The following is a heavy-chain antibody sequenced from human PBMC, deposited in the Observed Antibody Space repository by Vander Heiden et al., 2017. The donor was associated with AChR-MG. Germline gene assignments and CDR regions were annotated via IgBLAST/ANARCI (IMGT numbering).Heavy chain of an antibody. Sequence: EVQLVQSGAEVKKPGESLKISCKGSGYSFTSYWIGWVRQMPGKGLEWMGIIYPGDSDTRYSPSFQGQVTISADKSISTAYLQWSSLKASDTAMYYCARPAGYCSSTSCSQYGMDVWGQGTTVTVSS. V-gene: IGHV5-51*01. J-gene: IGHJ6*02. D-gene: IGHD2-2*01. CDR2: IYPGDSDT. CDR3: ARPAGYCSSTSCSQYGMDV. CDR1: GYSFTSYW.